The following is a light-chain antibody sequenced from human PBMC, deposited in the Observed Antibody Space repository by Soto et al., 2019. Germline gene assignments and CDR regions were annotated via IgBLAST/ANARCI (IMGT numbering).Light chain of an antibody. V-gene: IGLV1-44*01. Sequence: QSVLTQPPSASGTPGQRVTISCSGSNSNIGSNTVNWYQQFPGTAPRFLIYGNDLRPPGVPDRFSASKSGTSASLAISGLQSEDEADYYCAVWDDSLRGRVFGGGTKVTVL. CDR2: GND. CDR1: NSNIGSNT. CDR3: AVWDDSLRGRV. J-gene: IGLJ2*01.